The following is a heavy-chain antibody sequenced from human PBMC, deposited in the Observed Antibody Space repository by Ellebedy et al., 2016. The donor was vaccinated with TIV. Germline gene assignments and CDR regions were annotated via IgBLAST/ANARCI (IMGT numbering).Heavy chain of an antibody. CDR3: ARVGEYYDSSGYYPHHFDY. J-gene: IGHJ4*01. CDR1: GGSFSDYY. V-gene: IGHV4-34*01. Sequence: MPSETLSLTCAVSGGSFSDYYWSWIRQPPGKGLEWIGEITHSGSTNYSPSLKSRVTMSVDTSKNQFSLKLRFASAADTALYYCARVGEYYDSSGYYPHHFDYWGHGTLVTVSS. D-gene: IGHD3-22*01. CDR2: ITHSGST.